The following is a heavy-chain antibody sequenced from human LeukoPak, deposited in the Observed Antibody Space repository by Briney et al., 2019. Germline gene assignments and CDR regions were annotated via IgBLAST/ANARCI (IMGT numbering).Heavy chain of an antibody. CDR1: GGSISSFY. J-gene: IGHJ3*02. D-gene: IGHD3-10*01. CDR2: IYYSGST. V-gene: IGHV4-59*01. CDR3: ARDRAYYYGSGSGGGFDI. Sequence: SETLSLTCTVSGGSISSFYWNWIRQPPGKGLEWIGYIYYSGSTNYNPSLKSRVTISVDTSKNQFSLKLSSVTAADTAVYYCARDRAYYYGSGSGGGFDIWGQGTMVTVSS.